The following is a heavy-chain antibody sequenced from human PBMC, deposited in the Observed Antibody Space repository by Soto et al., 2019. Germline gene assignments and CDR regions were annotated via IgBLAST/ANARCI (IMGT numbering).Heavy chain of an antibody. Sequence: QVQLVQSGAEVKKPGTSVKVSCKASGYTFTTYFIHWVRQAPGQGLEWMGIINPTVGTTSYAQKCQGRVTTTSDTSTSTVYLELSSLRSEDTDVYSSARDVRRYNLDYWGQGTLVTVSS. CDR1: GYTFTTYF. CDR2: INPTVGTT. CDR3: ARDVRRYNLDY. J-gene: IGHJ4*02. V-gene: IGHV1-46*01. D-gene: IGHD1-1*01.